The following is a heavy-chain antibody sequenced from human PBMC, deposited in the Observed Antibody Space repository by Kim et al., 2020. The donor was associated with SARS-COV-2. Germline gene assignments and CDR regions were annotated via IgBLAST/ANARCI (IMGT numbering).Heavy chain of an antibody. V-gene: IGHV3-7*01. Sequence: GGSLRLSCAASGFTFSSYWMTWVRQAPGKGLEGVANIKQDGNQKYYVDSVKGRFTISRDNAKNSLYLQMNSLRAEDTAVYYCARDGDLYSSGKYASDFWG. D-gene: IGHD6-19*01. J-gene: IGHJ3*01. CDR3: ARDGDLYSSGKYASDF. CDR1: GFTFSSYW. CDR2: IKQDGNQK.